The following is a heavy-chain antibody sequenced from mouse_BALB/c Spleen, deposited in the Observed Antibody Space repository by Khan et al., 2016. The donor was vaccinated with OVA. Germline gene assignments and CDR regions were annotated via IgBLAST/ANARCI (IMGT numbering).Heavy chain of an antibody. CDR3: VRGGAVGPYWYFDV. Sequence: EVQLQESGPGLVKPSQSLSLTCSVTGYSITSGYRWNWIRQFPGNKLEWMGYISYDGSNNYNPSLKNRISITRDTSKNQFFLKLNSVTTEDTATYYCVRGGAVGPYWYFDVWGAGTTVTVSS. CDR1: GYSITSGYR. CDR2: ISYDGSN. J-gene: IGHJ1*01. V-gene: IGHV3-6*02. D-gene: IGHD1-1*01.